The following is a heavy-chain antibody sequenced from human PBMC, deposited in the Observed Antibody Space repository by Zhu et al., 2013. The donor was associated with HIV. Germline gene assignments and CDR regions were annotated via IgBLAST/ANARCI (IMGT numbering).Heavy chain of an antibody. Sequence: QVVLVQSGADVKAPGASVRVSCKASGYTLTNYGITWVRQAPGQGLEWVGWISTYYGNTNYAQRLQGRLTMTTDTSTSTAYMELRSLRSDDTAVYYCTRGPGYCSSTSCSDFYYSMDIWGKGTTIIVSS. CDR1: GYTLTNYG. CDR2: ISTYYGNT. J-gene: IGHJ6*03. D-gene: IGHD2-2*01. CDR3: TRGPGYCSSTSCSDFYYSMDI. V-gene: IGHV1-18*01.